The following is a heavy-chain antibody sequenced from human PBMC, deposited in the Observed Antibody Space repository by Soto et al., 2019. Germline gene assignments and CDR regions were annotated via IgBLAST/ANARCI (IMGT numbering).Heavy chain of an antibody. CDR3: ARELGYGSGGSCHFDDY. Sequence: EVQLVESGGGLVQPGGSLRLSCAASGFTFSSYSMNWVRQAPGSGLAWVAYISSSSSTISYADSVKGRFTISRDNAKNSPYQQRNSLRAEDTAVYYCARELGYGSGGSCHFDDYWGQGTLVTVSS. CDR1: GFTFSSYS. V-gene: IGHV3-48*01. CDR2: ISSSSSTI. D-gene: IGHD2-15*01. J-gene: IGHJ4*02.